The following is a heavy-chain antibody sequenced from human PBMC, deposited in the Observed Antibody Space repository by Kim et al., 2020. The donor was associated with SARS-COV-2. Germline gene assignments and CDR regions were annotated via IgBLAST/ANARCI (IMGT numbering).Heavy chain of an antibody. CDR2: IYPGDSDT. V-gene: IGHV5-51*01. J-gene: IGHJ2*01. Sequence: VESLKISCKGSGYSFTSYWIGWVRQMPGKGLEWMGIIYPGDSDTSYSPSFQGQVTISADKSISTAYLQWSSLKASDTAMSYCARHFGYCSGGSCYRLYWYFDHWGRGTLVTVSS. CDR3: ARHFGYCSGGSCYRLYWYFDH. D-gene: IGHD2-15*01. CDR1: GYSFTSYW.